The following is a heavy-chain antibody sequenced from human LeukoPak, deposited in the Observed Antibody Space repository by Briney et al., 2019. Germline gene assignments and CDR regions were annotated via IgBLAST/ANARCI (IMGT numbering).Heavy chain of an antibody. CDR3: ARTIVAAVGRDY. Sequence: ASVKVSCKASGYTFTGYYLHWVRQAPGQGLEWMGWINPNSGGTNYAQNFQGRVTMTRDTSVNTAYMELSGLRYDDTAAYFCARTIVAAVGRDYWGQGTLVIVSS. V-gene: IGHV1-2*02. CDR1: GYTFTGYY. D-gene: IGHD6-13*01. CDR2: INPNSGGT. J-gene: IGHJ4*02.